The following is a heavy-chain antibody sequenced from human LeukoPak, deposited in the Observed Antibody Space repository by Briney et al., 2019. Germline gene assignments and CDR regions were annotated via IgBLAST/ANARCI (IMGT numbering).Heavy chain of an antibody. CDR2: ISSNSAYI. Sequence: GGSLRLSCAASGFSFNSYSMSWVRQAPGKGLEWVSSISSNSAYIYYADSVKGRFTISRDNAKNSLYLQMNSLRAEDTAVYYCAREGVGATTQAFDIWGQGTMVTVS. CDR3: AREGVGATTQAFDI. D-gene: IGHD1-26*01. J-gene: IGHJ3*02. V-gene: IGHV3-21*01. CDR1: GFSFNSYS.